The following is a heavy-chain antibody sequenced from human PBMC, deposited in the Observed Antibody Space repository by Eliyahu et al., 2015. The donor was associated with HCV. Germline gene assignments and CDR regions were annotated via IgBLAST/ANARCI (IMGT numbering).Heavy chain of an antibody. CDR1: GFGFNXYA. J-gene: IGHJ6*02. CDR2: ISFDGNNQ. D-gene: IGHD1/OR15-1a*01. Sequence: QVQLVESGGGVVQPGTSLRLSCVASGFGFNXYAMHWVRQAPGKGXEWVAVISFDGNNQYYIESVKGRFTFSRDNSKSTLYLQMNSPRLEDTGIYYCARDRITGRTFSYGLDVWGHGTTVTVSS. V-gene: IGHV3-30*03. CDR3: ARDRITGRTFSYGLDV.